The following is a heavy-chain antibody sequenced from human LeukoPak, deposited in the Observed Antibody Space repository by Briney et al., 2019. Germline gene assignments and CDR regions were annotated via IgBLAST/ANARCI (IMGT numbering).Heavy chain of an antibody. CDR3: ARIPYGGNHRRAFDI. J-gene: IGHJ3*02. D-gene: IGHD4-23*01. V-gene: IGHV4-34*01. CDR1: GGSFSGYY. CDR2: INYSGTP. Sequence: ASETLSLTCAVYGGSFSGYYWCWIRQSPGKGLEWIGEINYSGTPTYNPSLKSRVTISVDVSKNQVSLNLRSVTAADTAVYYCARIPYGGNHRRAFDIWGQGTMVTVSS.